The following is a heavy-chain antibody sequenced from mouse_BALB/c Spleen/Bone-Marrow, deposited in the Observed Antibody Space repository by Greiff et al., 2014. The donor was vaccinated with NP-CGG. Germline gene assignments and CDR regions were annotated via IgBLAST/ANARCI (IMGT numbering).Heavy chain of an antibody. CDR3: ARGDFDYDFTMDY. Sequence: VRPGSSVKTSCKASGYVFSSYWLNWVKQRPGQGLEWIGQIFPGDGDTNYNGQFKGKATLTADRSSSTAFMQLSSLTSEDSAVYFCARGDFDYDFTMDYWGQGTSVTVSS. D-gene: IGHD2-4*01. V-gene: IGHV1-80*01. CDR2: IFPGDGDT. CDR1: GYVFSSYW. J-gene: IGHJ4*01.